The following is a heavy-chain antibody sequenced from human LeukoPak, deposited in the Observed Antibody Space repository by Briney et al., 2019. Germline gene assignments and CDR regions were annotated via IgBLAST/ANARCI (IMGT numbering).Heavy chain of an antibody. CDR1: GGSISSGGYS. D-gene: IGHD1-26*01. J-gene: IGHJ4*02. Sequence: TSQTLSLTCAVSGGSISSGGYSWSWIRQPPGKGLEWIGYIYHSGSTYYNPSLKSRVTISVDRSKNQFSLKLSSVTAADTAVYYCARDPAYSGSSHHYFDYWGQGTLVTVSS. V-gene: IGHV4-30-2*01. CDR2: IYHSGST. CDR3: ARDPAYSGSSHHYFDY.